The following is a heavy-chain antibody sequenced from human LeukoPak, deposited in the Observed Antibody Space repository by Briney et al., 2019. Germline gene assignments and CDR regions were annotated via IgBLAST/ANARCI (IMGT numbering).Heavy chain of an antibody. Sequence: GGSLRLSCAASGFTFNKNGMIWVRQAPGKGLEWVSAISGGGVTFYSDSVKGRFTISRDNSNNTLFLQMNSLRVEDTAPYYCAKGDDYWSGYGPWGQGTLVTVSS. D-gene: IGHD3-3*01. CDR3: AKGDDYWSGYGP. V-gene: IGHV3-23*01. J-gene: IGHJ5*02. CDR1: GFTFNKNG. CDR2: ISGGGVT.